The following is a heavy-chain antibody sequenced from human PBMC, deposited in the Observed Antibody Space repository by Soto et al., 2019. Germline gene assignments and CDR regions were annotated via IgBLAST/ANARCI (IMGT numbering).Heavy chain of an antibody. CDR2: ISYDGSNK. CDR3: ARDHDYYDSSGYVYSATSPYYGMDV. Sequence: GGSLRLSCAASGFTFSSYAMHWVRQAPGKGLEWVAVISYDGSNKYYADSVKGRFTISRDNSKNTLYLQMNSLRAEDTAVYYCARDHDYYDSSGYVYSATSPYYGMDVWGQGTTVTVSS. CDR1: GFTFSSYA. D-gene: IGHD3-22*01. J-gene: IGHJ6*02. V-gene: IGHV3-30-3*01.